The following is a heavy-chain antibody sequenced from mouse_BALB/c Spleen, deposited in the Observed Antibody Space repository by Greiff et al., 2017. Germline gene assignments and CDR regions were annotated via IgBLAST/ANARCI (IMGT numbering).Heavy chain of an antibody. Sequence: EVKLMESGPGLVKPSQSLSLTSTVTGYSITSDYAWNWIRQFPGNKLEWMGYISYSGSTSYNPSLKSRISITRDTSKNQFFLQLNSVTTEDTATYYCASYYGSSWGAMDYWGQGTSVTVSS. CDR2: ISYSGST. J-gene: IGHJ4*01. CDR3: ASYYGSSWGAMDY. D-gene: IGHD1-1*01. V-gene: IGHV3-2*02. CDR1: GYSITSDYA.